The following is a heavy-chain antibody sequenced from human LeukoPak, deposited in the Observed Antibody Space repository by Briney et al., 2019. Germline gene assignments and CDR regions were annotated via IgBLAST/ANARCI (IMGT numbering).Heavy chain of an antibody. Sequence: EASVKVSCKASGYTFTGYYTHWVRQAPGQGLEWMGWMNPNSGNTGYAQKFQGRVTMTRNTSISTAYMELSSLRSEDTAVYYCARGLGGSYLRKTRRLNDYWGQGTLVTVSS. CDR3: ARGLGGSYLRKTRRLNDY. J-gene: IGHJ4*02. D-gene: IGHD1-26*01. V-gene: IGHV1-8*02. CDR1: GYTFTGYY. CDR2: MNPNSGNT.